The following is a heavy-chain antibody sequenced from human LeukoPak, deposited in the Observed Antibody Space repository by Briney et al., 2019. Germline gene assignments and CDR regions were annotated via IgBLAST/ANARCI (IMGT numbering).Heavy chain of an antibody. Sequence: PSETLSLTCAVYGGSFSGYYWSWIRQPPGKGLEWIGEINHSGSTNYNPSLKSRVTISVDTSKNQFSLKLSSVTAADTAVYYCARKEGVVTAHFQHWGQGTLVTVSS. D-gene: IGHD2-21*02. J-gene: IGHJ1*01. V-gene: IGHV4-34*01. CDR1: GGSFSGYY. CDR2: INHSGST. CDR3: ARKEGVVTAHFQH.